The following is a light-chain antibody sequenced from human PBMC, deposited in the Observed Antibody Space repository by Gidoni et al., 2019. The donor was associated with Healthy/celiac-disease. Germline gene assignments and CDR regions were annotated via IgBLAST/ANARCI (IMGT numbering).Light chain of an antibody. CDR2: SNN. CDR3: AAWDDSLNGRWV. Sequence: QSVPTQPPSPSGTPVTTVTNSCSGTSSTIGSNTVNWYQQLPGTAPKLLIYSNNQRPSGVPDRFSGSKSGTSASLAISGLQSEDEADYYCAAWDDSLNGRWVFGGGTKLTVL. J-gene: IGLJ3*02. CDR1: SSTIGSNT. V-gene: IGLV1-44*01.